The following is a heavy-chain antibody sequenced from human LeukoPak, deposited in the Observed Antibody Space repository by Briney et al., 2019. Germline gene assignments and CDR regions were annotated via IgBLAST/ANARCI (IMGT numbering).Heavy chain of an antibody. CDR2: IYYSETT. V-gene: IGHV4-39*01. Sequence: SETLSLTCTVSGGSINSANYYWGWLRQPPGKGLEWIGSIYYSETTYDNPSLKSRVTISIETSKNQFSLKLSSVTASDTAVYYCARQRADYYYYYVDVWGKGTTVAVS. J-gene: IGHJ6*03. CDR3: ARQRADYYYYYVDV. CDR1: GGSINSANYY.